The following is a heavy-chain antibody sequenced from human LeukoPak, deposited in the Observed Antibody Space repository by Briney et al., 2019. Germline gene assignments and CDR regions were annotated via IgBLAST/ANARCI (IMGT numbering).Heavy chain of an antibody. CDR3: ARGTTALMDV. CDR2: ISSGTSFI. Sequence: GGSLRLSCAASGFPFSSYSMNWVRQAPGKGLEWVSSISSGTSFIYYADSVKGRFTISRDNAKNSLYLQMNSLRAEDTAVYYCARGTTALMDVWGKGTTVTVSS. D-gene: IGHD2-21*02. CDR1: GFPFSSYS. J-gene: IGHJ6*03. V-gene: IGHV3-21*01.